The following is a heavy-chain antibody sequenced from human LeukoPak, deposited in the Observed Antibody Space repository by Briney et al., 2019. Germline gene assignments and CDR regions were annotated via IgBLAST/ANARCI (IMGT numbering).Heavy chain of an antibody. J-gene: IGHJ4*02. D-gene: IGHD2-8*01. V-gene: IGHV5-51*01. CDR3: ARQRCTNGVCYTSGPLDY. CDR2: IYPGDSDT. CDR1: GYSFTSYW. Sequence: GESLKISCKGSGYSFTSYWIGWVRQMPGKGLEWMGIIYPGDSDTRYSPSFQGQVTISADKSISTAYLQWSSLKASDTAVYYCARQRCTNGVCYTSGPLDYWGQGTLVTVSS.